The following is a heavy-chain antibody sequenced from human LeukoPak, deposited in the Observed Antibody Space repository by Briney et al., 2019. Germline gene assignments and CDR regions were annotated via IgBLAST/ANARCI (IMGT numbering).Heavy chain of an antibody. J-gene: IGHJ4*02. V-gene: IGHV3-21*01. CDR3: ARDDVAARGRLDY. Sequence: GGSLRLSCAASGFTFSSYSMNWVRQAPGKGLEWVSSISSSSSYIYYADSEKGRFTISRDNAKNSLYLQMNSLRAEDTAVYYCARDDVAARGRLDYWGQGALVTVSS. CDR1: GFTFSSYS. CDR2: ISSSSSYI. D-gene: IGHD6-6*01.